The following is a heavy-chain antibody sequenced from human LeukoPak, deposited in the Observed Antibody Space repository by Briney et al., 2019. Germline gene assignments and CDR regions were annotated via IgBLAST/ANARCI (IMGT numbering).Heavy chain of an antibody. CDR1: GLTFTNYG. J-gene: IGHJ2*01. D-gene: IGHD2-2*01. V-gene: IGHV3-33*03. CDR2: IYPGGGNTK. CDR3: VVILVPGGVWHFDL. Sequence: QTGTPLRLSCVASGLTFTNYGFHWVRQAPGKGLEWVAIIYPGGGNTKYYAESLKDRFTISRDDSKDTVYLQMNSLRVEDTAVYYCVVILVPGGVWHFDLWGRGTLVTVSS.